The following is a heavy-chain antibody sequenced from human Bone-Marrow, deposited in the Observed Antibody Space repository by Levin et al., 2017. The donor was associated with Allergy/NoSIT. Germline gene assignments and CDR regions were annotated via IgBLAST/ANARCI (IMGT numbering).Heavy chain of an antibody. D-gene: IGHD3-22*01. CDR2: ISGSGGST. V-gene: IGHV3-23*01. Sequence: HAGGSLRLSCAASGFSFSLYAMSWVRQPPGKGLEWVSVISGSGGSTYYADSVKGRFTISRDNSKNMLYLQLNSLTAEDTAVYYCAKVDILTVVVITNYFDYWGQGTLVTVSS. CDR1: GFSFSLYA. J-gene: IGHJ4*02. CDR3: AKVDILTVVVITNYFDY.